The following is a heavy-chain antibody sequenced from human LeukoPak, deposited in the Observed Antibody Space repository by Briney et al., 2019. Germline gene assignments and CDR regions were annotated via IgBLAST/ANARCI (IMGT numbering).Heavy chain of an antibody. CDR2: YYSGST. V-gene: IGHV4-59*01. J-gene: IGHJ6*03. CDR3: ARVFYGSGSALYYYYYMDV. D-gene: IGHD3-10*01. Sequence: YYSGSTNYNPSLKSRVTISVDTSKNQFSLKLSSVTAADTAVYYCARVFYGSGSALYYYYYMDVWGKGTTVTISS.